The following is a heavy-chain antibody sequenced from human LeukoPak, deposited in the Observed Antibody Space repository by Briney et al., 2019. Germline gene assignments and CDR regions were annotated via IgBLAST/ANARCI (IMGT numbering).Heavy chain of an antibody. CDR2: IKQDGSEK. D-gene: IGHD1-26*01. CDR1: GFTFTNYW. J-gene: IGHJ4*02. CDR3: ARDRGYSGSYFDN. Sequence: GGSLRLSCAASGFTFTNYWMTWVRQAPGKGLEWVANIKQDGSEKYYVDSVKGRFTISRDNAKNSLYLQMSSLRAEDTAVCYCARDRGYSGSYFDNWGQGTLVTVSS. V-gene: IGHV3-7*04.